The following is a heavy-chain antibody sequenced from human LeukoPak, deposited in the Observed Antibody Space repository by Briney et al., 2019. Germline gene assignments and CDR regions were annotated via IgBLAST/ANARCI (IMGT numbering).Heavy chain of an antibody. J-gene: IGHJ4*02. CDR2: IWYDGSNK. Sequence: GGSLRLSYAASGFTFSSYGMHWVRQAPGKGLEWVAVIWYDGSNKYYADSVKGRFTISRDNSKNTLYLQMNSLRAEDTAVYYCARGSRYYDSSGYYVLDYWGQGTLVTVSS. CDR1: GFTFSSYG. V-gene: IGHV3-33*01. D-gene: IGHD3-22*01. CDR3: ARGSRYYDSSGYYVLDY.